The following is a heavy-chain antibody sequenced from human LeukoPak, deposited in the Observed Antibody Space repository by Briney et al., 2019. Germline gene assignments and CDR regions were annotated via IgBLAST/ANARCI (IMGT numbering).Heavy chain of an antibody. CDR1: GFTFSNYG. D-gene: IGHD6-6*01. J-gene: IGHJ3*02. CDR3: ASLFLCYGCSSSSDSFDI. V-gene: IGHV3-30*02. Sequence: GGSLRLSCAASGFTFSNYGMNWVRQAPGKGLEWVAFIRSDGINKYHADSVKGRFTISRDNAKNTLYLLMNSLRAEDTAVYYCASLFLCYGCSSSSDSFDIWGQGTMVTVSS. CDR2: IRSDGINK.